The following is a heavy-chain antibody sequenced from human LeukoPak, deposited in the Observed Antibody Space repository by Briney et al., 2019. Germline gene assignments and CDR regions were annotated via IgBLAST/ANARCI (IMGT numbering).Heavy chain of an antibody. CDR2: IIASSGRT. V-gene: IGHV3-23*01. Sequence: GGSLRLSCTASGFSFNNYSMTWVRQAPGKGHEWVSIIIASSGRTFYADSVKGRFTISRDNFKSTLYLKMNSLSVEDTAVYYRAKGAYDYVEVAYFDFWGQGALVTVSS. D-gene: IGHD5-12*01. CDR1: GFSFNNYS. J-gene: IGHJ4*02. CDR3: AKGAYDYVEVAYFDF.